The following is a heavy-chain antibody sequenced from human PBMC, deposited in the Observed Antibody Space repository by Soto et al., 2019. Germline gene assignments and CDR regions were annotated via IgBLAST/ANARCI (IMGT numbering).Heavy chain of an antibody. CDR2: IYYTGTT. J-gene: IGHJ5*02. CDR3: ATGDWFHL. CDR1: GGSMRAGDYY. V-gene: IGHV4-30-4*01. Sequence: SETLSLTCTVSGGSMRAGDYYWNWIRQPPGKGLEWIGYIYYTGTTKYNPSLKSRATLSVDTSKNRFSLNLTSVTAADSAVYYCATGDWFHLWGPGPLV.